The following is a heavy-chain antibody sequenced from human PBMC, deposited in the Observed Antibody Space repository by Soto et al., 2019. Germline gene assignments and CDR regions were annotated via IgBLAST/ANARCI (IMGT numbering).Heavy chain of an antibody. CDR3: ARDRRDIVVVPAATDYYYYYMDV. CDR1: GDSVSSGGAY. CDR2: IYYSGSA. D-gene: IGHD2-2*01. V-gene: IGHV4-61*08. Sequence: SETLSLTCTVSGDSVSSGGAYWSWIRQQPGKGLEGIGYIYYSGSANYTPSLKSRLTISLDTSKNQFSLRLSSVTAADTAVYYCARDRRDIVVVPAATDYYYYYMDVWGKGTTVTVSS. J-gene: IGHJ6*03.